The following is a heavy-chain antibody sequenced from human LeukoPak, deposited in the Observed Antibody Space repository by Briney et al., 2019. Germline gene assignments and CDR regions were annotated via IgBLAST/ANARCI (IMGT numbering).Heavy chain of an antibody. CDR3: AKEGSGWYYLDY. V-gene: IGHV3-30*02. Sequence: GGSLRLSCAASGFRFSSYDIHWVRQAPGKGLEWVTFIESDGTREYYADSVKGRFTISRDNSRNTVYVQMNTLRAEDTAVYYCAKEGSGWYYLDYWGQGTVVTVSS. D-gene: IGHD6-19*01. CDR2: IESDGTRE. CDR1: GFRFSSYD. J-gene: IGHJ4*02.